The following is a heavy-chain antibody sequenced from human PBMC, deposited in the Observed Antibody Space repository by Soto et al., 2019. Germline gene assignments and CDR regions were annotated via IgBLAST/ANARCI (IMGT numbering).Heavy chain of an antibody. Sequence: SGTMSLTFTVSGGSISSYYWSWIRQPPGKGLEWIGYIYYSGSTNYNPSLKSRVTISVDTSKNQFSLKLSSVTAADTAVYYCATFPPTYSSGGGYWGQGTLVTVSS. CDR1: GGSISSYY. CDR2: IYYSGST. CDR3: ATFPPTYSSGGGY. V-gene: IGHV4-59*08. D-gene: IGHD6-19*01. J-gene: IGHJ4*02.